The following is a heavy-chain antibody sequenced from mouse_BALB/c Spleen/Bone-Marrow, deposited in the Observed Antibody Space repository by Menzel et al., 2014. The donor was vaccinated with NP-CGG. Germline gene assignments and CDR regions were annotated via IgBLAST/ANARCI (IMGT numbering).Heavy chain of an antibody. CDR2: IWTGGTT. V-gene: IGHV2-9*02. Sequence: VQRVESGPGLVAPSQSLSITCTVSGFSLTSYGVHWVRQPPGEGLEWLGVIWTGGTTNYDSALMSRLSISKDNSESQVFLKMKSLQTDDTAIYYCARDYGSRHYFDYWGQGTTLTVSS. J-gene: IGHJ2*01. CDR1: GFSLTSYG. CDR3: ARDYGSRHYFDY. D-gene: IGHD1-1*01.